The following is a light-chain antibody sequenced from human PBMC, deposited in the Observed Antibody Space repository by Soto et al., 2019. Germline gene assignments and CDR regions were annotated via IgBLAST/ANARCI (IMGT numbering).Light chain of an antibody. J-gene: IGKJ1*01. CDR2: AAS. V-gene: IGKV1-8*01. Sequence: ASQMPHSPSTMSRCLLDIVVLICRASQGISSYLAWYQQKPGKAPKLLIYAASTLQSGVPSRFSGSGSGTDFTLTISCLQSEDFATYYCQQYYSYPRTFGQGTKVDIK. CDR3: QQYYSYPRT. CDR1: QGISSY.